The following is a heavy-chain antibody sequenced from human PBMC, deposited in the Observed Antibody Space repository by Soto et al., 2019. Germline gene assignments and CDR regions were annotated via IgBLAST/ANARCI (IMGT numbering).Heavy chain of an antibody. V-gene: IGHV3-48*01. J-gene: IGHJ4*02. Sequence: EVQLVESGGGLVQPGGSLRLFCAASGFTFSSYSMNWVRQAPGKGLEWVSYISSSSSTIYYADSVKGRFTISRDNAKNSLYLQMNSLRAEDTAVYYCARDLEDIVVVPAAMSDFDYWGQGTLVTVSS. CDR2: ISSSSSTI. D-gene: IGHD2-2*01. CDR1: GFTFSSYS. CDR3: ARDLEDIVVVPAAMSDFDY.